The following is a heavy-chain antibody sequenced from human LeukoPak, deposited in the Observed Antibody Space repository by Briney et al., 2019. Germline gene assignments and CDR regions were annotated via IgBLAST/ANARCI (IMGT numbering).Heavy chain of an antibody. D-gene: IGHD4-11*01. Sequence: GGSLRLSCAASGFTFSSYGMHWVRQAPGKGLEWVAVISYDGSNKYYADSVKGRFTISRDNSKNTLYLQMNSLRAEDTAVYYCAKGLPARDYSNYYYYGMDVWGQGTTVTVSS. CDR1: GFTFSSYG. CDR3: AKGLPARDYSNYYYYGMDV. CDR2: ISYDGSNK. V-gene: IGHV3-30*18. J-gene: IGHJ6*02.